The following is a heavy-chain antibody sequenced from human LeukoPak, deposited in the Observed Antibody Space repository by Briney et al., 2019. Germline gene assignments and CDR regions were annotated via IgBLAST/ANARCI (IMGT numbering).Heavy chain of an antibody. CDR2: LHAGGNT. J-gene: IGHJ4*02. Sequence: PGGSLRLSCAASGFVVSSSYMSWVRQTPVKGLEWLSALHAGGNTFFADSVRGRITISRDNSKNTLYLQMNSLRAEDTAVYYCAKADSSVAGIDYWGQGTLVTVSS. CDR1: GFVVSSSY. D-gene: IGHD6-19*01. V-gene: IGHV3-66*02. CDR3: AKADSSVAGIDY.